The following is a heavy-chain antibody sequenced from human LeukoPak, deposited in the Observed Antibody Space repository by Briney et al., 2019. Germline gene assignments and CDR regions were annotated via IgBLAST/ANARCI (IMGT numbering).Heavy chain of an antibody. CDR2: IYYSGST. J-gene: IGHJ4*02. V-gene: IGHV4-30-4*01. CDR1: GGSISSGDYY. CDR3: ARDHYDFWSGYQLHYFDY. Sequence: SETLSLTCTVSGGSISSGDYYWSWIRQPPGKGLEWIGYIYYSGSTYYNPSLKSRVTISVDTSENQFSLKLSSVTAADTAVYYCARDHYDFWSGYQLHYFDYWGQGTLVTVSS. D-gene: IGHD3-3*01.